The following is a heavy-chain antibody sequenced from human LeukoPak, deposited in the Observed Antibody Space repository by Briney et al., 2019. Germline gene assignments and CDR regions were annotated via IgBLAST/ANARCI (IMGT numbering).Heavy chain of an antibody. Sequence: ASETLSLTCSGSNYSISNSLYWGWLRQPPGKGLEWIGSIYRSGSTFYSPSLKSRVTISLDTSKNQFSLKLSSVTAADTAVYFCARGTYGYYMDVWGKGTTVTVSS. J-gene: IGHJ6*03. CDR2: IYRSGST. CDR1: NYSISNSLY. CDR3: ARGTYGYYMDV. D-gene: IGHD4-17*01. V-gene: IGHV4-38-2*02.